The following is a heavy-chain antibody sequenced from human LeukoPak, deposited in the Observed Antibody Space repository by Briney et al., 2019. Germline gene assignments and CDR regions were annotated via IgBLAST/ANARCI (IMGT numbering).Heavy chain of an antibody. Sequence: GGSLRLSWAASGFTFSSYSMNWVRQAPGKGLEWVSSTSSTSSYTYYADSVKGRFTISRDNAKNSLYLQMNSLRAEDTAVYYCARAAHYYDSSGYYSWYFDLWGRGTLVTVSS. J-gene: IGHJ2*01. CDR2: TSSTSSYT. D-gene: IGHD3-22*01. CDR3: ARAAHYYDSSGYYSWYFDL. V-gene: IGHV3-21*01. CDR1: GFTFSSYS.